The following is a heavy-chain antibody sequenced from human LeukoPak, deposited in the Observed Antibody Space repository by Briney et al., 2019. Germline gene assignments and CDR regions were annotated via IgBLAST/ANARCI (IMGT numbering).Heavy chain of an antibody. CDR3: ARRPPLPIAVAGTNSYYFDY. V-gene: IGHV4-34*01. CDR2: INHSGST. D-gene: IGHD6-19*01. Sequence: PSETLSLTCAVYGGSFSGCYWSWIRQPPGKGLEWIGEINHSGSTNYNPSLKSRVTISVDTSKNQFSLELSSVTAADTAVYYCARRPPLPIAVAGTNSYYFDYWGQGTLVTVSS. J-gene: IGHJ4*02. CDR1: GGSFSGCY.